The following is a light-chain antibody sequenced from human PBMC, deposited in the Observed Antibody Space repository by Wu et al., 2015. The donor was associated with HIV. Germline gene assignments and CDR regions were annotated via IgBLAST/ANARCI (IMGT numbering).Light chain of an antibody. V-gene: IGKV3-11*01. Sequence: YLRSDTNERRRASEPSSMMHPTGPLASQPRFSGSGSGTDFTLTISSLEPEDFAVYYCQQRRYWPLYTFGQGTKLEIK. J-gene: IGKJ2*01. CDR2: MHP. CDR3: QQRRYWPLYT. CDR1: Y.